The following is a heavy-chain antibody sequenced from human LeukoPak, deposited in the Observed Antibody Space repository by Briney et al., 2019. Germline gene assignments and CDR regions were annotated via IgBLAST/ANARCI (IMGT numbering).Heavy chain of an antibody. CDR3: AREGYYDSSGYHRNFDY. Sequence: GGSLRLSCAAAGFTFSNYAMTWVRQAPGRGLEWVSSISGSGGSTYYADSVKGRFTISRDNSKNTLYLQMYSLRAEDTAVYYCAREGYYDSSGYHRNFDYWGQGTLVTVSS. D-gene: IGHD3-22*01. CDR2: ISGSGGST. V-gene: IGHV3-23*01. J-gene: IGHJ4*02. CDR1: GFTFSNYA.